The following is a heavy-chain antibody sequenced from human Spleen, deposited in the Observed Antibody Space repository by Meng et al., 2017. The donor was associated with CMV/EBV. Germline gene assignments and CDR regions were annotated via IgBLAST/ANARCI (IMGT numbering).Heavy chain of an antibody. V-gene: IGHV3-48*03. CDR2: ISSSGSTI. J-gene: IGHJ5*01. CDR1: GFTFSSYE. Sequence: GESLKISCAASGFTFSSYEMNWVRQAPGKGLEWVSYISSSGSTIYYADSVKGRFTISRDNAKNSLYLQMNSLRAEDTALYYCAGASAAYSSSWFDYWGQGTLVTVSS. D-gene: IGHD6-13*01. CDR3: AGASAAYSSSWFDY.